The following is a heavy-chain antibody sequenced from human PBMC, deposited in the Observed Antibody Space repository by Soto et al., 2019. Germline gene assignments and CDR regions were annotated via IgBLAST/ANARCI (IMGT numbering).Heavy chain of an antibody. CDR2: INVDNGDR. J-gene: IGHJ5*02. V-gene: IGHV1-18*01. CDR1: GYIFTKYG. Sequence: QVQVVQSGPELKKPGASVKVSCKAQGYIFTKYGIGWVRQAPGHGLEWMGLINVDNGDRKVAQKFQDRVSMTTDTATDTTYMELKSRRSGDTAVYYCARLQLGGDRMLNWFDPWGQGTLVTVSS. D-gene: IGHD2-21*02. CDR3: ARLQLGGDRMLNWFDP.